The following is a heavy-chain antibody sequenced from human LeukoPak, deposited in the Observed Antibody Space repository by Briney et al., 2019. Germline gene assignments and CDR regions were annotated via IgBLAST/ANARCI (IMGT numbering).Heavy chain of an antibody. CDR3: ARGPWYNILTGFKIAEKNFDY. J-gene: IGHJ4*02. V-gene: IGHV3-15*01. CDR1: GFTFSNAW. CDR2: IKSKTDGGTT. Sequence: GGSLRLSCAASGFTFSNAWMSWVRQAPGKGLEWVGRIKSKTDGGTTDYAAPVKGRFTISRDNSKNTLYLQMNSLRGEDTAVYYCARGPWYNILTGFKIAEKNFDYWGQGTLVTVSS. D-gene: IGHD3-9*01.